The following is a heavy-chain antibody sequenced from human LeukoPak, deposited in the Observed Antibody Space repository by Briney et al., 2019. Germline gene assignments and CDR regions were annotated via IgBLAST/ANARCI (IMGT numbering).Heavy chain of an antibody. CDR1: GGSISSGGYS. J-gene: IGHJ4*02. Sequence: SQTLSLTCAVSGGSISSGGYSWSSIRQPPGKGLEWIVYIYHSGSTYYNRSLKSRVTISVDRSKNQFSLKLSSVTAADTAVYYCARMTTVVVDYWGEGTLVTVSS. D-gene: IGHD4-23*01. CDR3: ARMTTVVVDY. CDR2: IYHSGST. V-gene: IGHV4-30-2*01.